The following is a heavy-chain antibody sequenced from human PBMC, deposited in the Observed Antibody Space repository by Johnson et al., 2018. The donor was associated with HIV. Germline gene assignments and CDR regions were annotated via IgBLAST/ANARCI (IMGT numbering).Heavy chain of an antibody. D-gene: IGHD2-15*01. Sequence: QVQLVESGGGLIQPGGSLRLSCAASGFTVSSNYMSWVRQAPGKGLEWVAVISYDGTNKYYADSVKGRFTISRDNSKNTLYLQMNSLRAEDTAVYYCARACSGGSCYEEKSPDAFDIWGQGTMVTVSS. CDR1: GFTVSSNY. V-gene: IGHV3-30*03. CDR2: ISYDGTNK. J-gene: IGHJ3*02. CDR3: ARACSGGSCYEEKSPDAFDI.